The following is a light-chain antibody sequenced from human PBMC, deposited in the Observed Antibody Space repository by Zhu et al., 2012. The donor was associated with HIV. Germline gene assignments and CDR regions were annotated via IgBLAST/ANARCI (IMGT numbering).Light chain of an antibody. CDR2: DTS. CDR3: QQYGSSPYT. CDR1: QSVKNN. Sequence: EIMMTQSPAILSVSPGDRATLSCRASQSVKNNLAWYQKRPGQAPRLLIFDTSSRASGIPARFSGGGSGTEFTLTVNSMQSEDFATYYCQQYGSSPYTFGQGTKLEIK. J-gene: IGKJ2*01. V-gene: IGKV3-15*01.